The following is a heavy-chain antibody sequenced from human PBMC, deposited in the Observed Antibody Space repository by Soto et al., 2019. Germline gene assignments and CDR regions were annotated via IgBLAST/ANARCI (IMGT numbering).Heavy chain of an antibody. J-gene: IGHJ5*02. D-gene: IGHD1-1*01. Sequence: QLQLQESGPGLVKPSETLSLTCTVSGGSISSSSYYWGWVRQPPGKGLEWIGSIYYSGSTTYYNPSCKVPVTIPLDTLETQFALKLTSVPAADTAVYYCASHRNNPTFDPWAQGTLVSVSS. V-gene: IGHV4-39*01. CDR2: IYYSGSTT. CDR3: ASHRNNPTFDP. CDR1: GGSISSSSYY.